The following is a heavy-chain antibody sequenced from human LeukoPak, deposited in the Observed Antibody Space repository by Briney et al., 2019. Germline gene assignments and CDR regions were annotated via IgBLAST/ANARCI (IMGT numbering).Heavy chain of an antibody. D-gene: IGHD6-13*01. CDR3: AKDIDSSSRFDY. J-gene: IGHJ4*02. CDR2: IRYDGSNK. CDR1: GFTFSSYG. Sequence: GGSLRLSCAASGFTFSSYGMHWIRQAPGKGLEWVAFIRYDGSNKYYADSVKGRFTISRDNSKNTLYLQMNSLRAEDTAVYYCAKDIDSSSRFDYWGQGTLVTVSS. V-gene: IGHV3-30*02.